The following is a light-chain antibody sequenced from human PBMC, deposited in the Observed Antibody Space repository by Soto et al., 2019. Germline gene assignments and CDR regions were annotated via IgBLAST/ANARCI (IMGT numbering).Light chain of an antibody. V-gene: IGKV3-20*01. CDR3: QQYGSSTTWT. CDR2: GAS. Sequence: SVLTQSPGTLSLSPGERATLSCRASQSVSSNYLAWYQQKPGQAPRLLIYGASTRASGIPDRFSGSGSGTDFTLTISRLEPEDSAVYYCQQYGSSTTWTFGQGTKVDIK. J-gene: IGKJ1*01. CDR1: QSVSSNY.